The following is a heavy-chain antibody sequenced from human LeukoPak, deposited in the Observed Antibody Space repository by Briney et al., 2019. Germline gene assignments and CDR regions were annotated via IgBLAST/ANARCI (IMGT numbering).Heavy chain of an antibody. D-gene: IGHD3-22*01. CDR2: IKQDGSEK. V-gene: IGHV3-7*01. CDR1: GFTFSSYW. J-gene: IGHJ5*02. CDR3: ARITSRFYDSSGYYRALHNWFDP. Sequence: PGGPLRLSCAASGFTFSSYWMSWVRQAPGKGLEWVANIKQDGSEKYYVDSVKGRFTISRDNAKNSLYLQMNSLRAEDTAVYYCARITSRFYDSSGYYRALHNWFDPWGQGTLVTVSS.